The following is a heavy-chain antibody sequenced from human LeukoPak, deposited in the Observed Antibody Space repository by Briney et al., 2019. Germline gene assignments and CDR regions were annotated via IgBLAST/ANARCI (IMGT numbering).Heavy chain of an antibody. CDR3: AKGRVIYYDTTGYRPDDSFDI. J-gene: IGHJ3*02. D-gene: IGHD3-22*01. V-gene: IGHV1-18*01. CDR1: GYMFRNYG. CDR2: ISTFNGHT. Sequence: ASVKVSCKTSGYMFRNYGITWVRQAPGQGLEWMGWISTFNGHTKYTQSLRDRVTMTTDTSTSTIYMELRRLRSDDTAVYYCAKGRVIYYDTTGYRPDDSFDIWGQGTMVTVSS.